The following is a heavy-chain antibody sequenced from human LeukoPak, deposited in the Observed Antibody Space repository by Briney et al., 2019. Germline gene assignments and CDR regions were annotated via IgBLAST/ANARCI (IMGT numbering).Heavy chain of an antibody. D-gene: IGHD4-17*01. CDR1: AFTFSSYS. V-gene: IGHV3-30*03. J-gene: IGHJ4*02. CDR2: ISDDGSNK. Sequence: SGGSLRLSCAASAFTFSSYSMNWVRQAPGKGLEWVAVISDDGSNKYYAESVKGQFTISRDNSKNTLYLQMNSLRAEDTAVYYCARAFSTTAFDYWGQGTLVTVSS. CDR3: ARAFSTTAFDY.